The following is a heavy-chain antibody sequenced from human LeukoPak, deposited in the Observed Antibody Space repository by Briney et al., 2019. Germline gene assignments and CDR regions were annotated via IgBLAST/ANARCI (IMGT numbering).Heavy chain of an antibody. CDR3: ARHGSPYCGGDCYHDY. D-gene: IGHD2-21*02. CDR1: GYSFTSYW. Sequence: GESLKISCKGSGYSFTSYWIGWVRQMPGKGLEWMGIIYPGDSDTRYSPSFQGQVTISAGKSISTAYLQWSSLKASDTAMYYCARHGSPYCGGDCYHDYWGQGTLVTVSS. J-gene: IGHJ4*02. V-gene: IGHV5-51*01. CDR2: IYPGDSDT.